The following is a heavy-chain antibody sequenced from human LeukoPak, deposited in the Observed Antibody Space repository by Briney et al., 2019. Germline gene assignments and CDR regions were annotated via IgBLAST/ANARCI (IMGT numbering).Heavy chain of an antibody. Sequence: GGSLRLSCAASGFTFSSYSMNWVRQAPGKGLEWVSYISSSSSTIYYAHSVEGRFTISRDNSKNTLYLQMDSLRAEDTAVYYCARDRAWNCFDHWGQGTLVTVSS. CDR1: GFTFSSYS. CDR3: ARDRAWNCFDH. D-gene: IGHD3-3*01. J-gene: IGHJ4*02. V-gene: IGHV3-48*01. CDR2: ISSSSSTI.